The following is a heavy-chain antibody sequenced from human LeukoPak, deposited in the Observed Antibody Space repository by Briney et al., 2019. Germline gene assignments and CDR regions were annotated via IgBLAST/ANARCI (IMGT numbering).Heavy chain of an antibody. CDR1: GGPISSGGYY. J-gene: IGHJ5*02. V-gene: IGHV4-31*03. Sequence: SETLPLTCTVSGGPISSGGYYWSWIRQHPGKGLEWIGYIYYSGSTYYNPSLKSRVTISVDTSKNQFSLKLSSVTAADTAVYYCARGITNYDFWSGRNWFDPWGQGTQVTVSS. CDR3: ARGITNYDFWSGRNWFDP. CDR2: IYYSGST. D-gene: IGHD3-3*01.